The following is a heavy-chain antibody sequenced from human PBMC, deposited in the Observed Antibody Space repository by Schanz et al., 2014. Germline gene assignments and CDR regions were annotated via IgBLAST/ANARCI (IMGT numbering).Heavy chain of an antibody. CDR2: IKHDGSVK. D-gene: IGHD3-10*01. Sequence: EVQLVESGGGLVQPGKSLRLSCAASGFTFSDYWMSWVRQAPGKGPEWVANIKHDGSVKDYVDSVEGRFTISRDNAKNSLYLQMNSLRAEDTAVYHCVSSGSYSSYAFWGQGTLVTVSS. CDR3: VSSGSYSSYAF. V-gene: IGHV3-7*02. J-gene: IGHJ4*02. CDR1: GFTFSDYW.